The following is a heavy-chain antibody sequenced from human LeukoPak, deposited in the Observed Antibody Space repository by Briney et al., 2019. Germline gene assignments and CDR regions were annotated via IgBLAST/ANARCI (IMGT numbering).Heavy chain of an antibody. CDR1: GFTFSSYE. V-gene: IGHV3-48*03. CDR2: ISSSGSTI. J-gene: IGHJ4*02. CDR3: ARGVRARTYYYATSNYFDY. D-gene: IGHD3-10*01. Sequence: GGSLRPSCAASGFTFSSYEMNWGRQAPEKGLEGGSYISSSGSTIYYADSVKGRFTISRDNAKNSLYLQMNSLTAAATAVYYCARGVRARTYYYATSNYFDYWGQGTLVTVSS.